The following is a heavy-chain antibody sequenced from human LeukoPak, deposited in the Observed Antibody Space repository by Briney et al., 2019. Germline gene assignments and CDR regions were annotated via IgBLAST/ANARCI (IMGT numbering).Heavy chain of an antibody. Sequence: GGSLRLSCAASGLTFNRHAMSWVRQAPGKGLEWVSAISGDGADTYHADSVKGRFTIFRDSSTNALYLQMNSLRAEDTAIYYCAKSDCSPISCYVLDNWGQGTLVTVSS. CDR3: AKSDCSPISCYVLDN. V-gene: IGHV3-23*01. CDR1: GLTFNRHA. D-gene: IGHD2-2*01. CDR2: ISGDGADT. J-gene: IGHJ4*02.